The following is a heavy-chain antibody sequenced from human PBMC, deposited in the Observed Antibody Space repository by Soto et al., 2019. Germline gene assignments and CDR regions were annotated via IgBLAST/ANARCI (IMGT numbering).Heavy chain of an antibody. V-gene: IGHV3-30*18. D-gene: IGHD2-15*01. J-gene: IGHJ3*02. CDR1: GFSLSTYG. Sequence: GGSLGLSCAAPGFSLSTYGMHWVRQAPGKGLEWVAVISSDGRNNYHADSVKGRFTISRDNSKNTLYLQMNSLRTEDTAMYYCAKDYSRGPPPVSFDIWGQGPMVSVSS. CDR3: AKDYSRGPPPVSFDI. CDR2: ISSDGRNN.